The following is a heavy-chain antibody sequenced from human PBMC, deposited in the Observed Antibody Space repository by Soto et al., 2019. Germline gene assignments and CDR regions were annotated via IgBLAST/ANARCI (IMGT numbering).Heavy chain of an antibody. V-gene: IGHV1-18*04. CDR1: GYTFTRYG. CDR3: ARGYYDILTGYRPNWFDP. D-gene: IGHD3-9*01. Sequence: GASVKVSCKASGYTFTRYGISWVRQDPGQGLEWMGWISAYNGNTNYAQKLQGRVTMTTDTSTSTAYMELRSLRSDDTAVYYCARGYYDILTGYRPNWFDPWGQGTLVTVSS. CDR2: ISAYNGNT. J-gene: IGHJ5*02.